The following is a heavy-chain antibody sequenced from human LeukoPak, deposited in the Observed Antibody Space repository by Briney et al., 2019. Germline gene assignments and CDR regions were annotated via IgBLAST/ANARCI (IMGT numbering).Heavy chain of an antibody. CDR1: GFTFSTYA. V-gene: IGHV3-23*01. D-gene: IGHD2-15*01. CDR2: ISGSGGRT. Sequence: GGSLRLSCAASGFTFSTYAMSWVRQAPGKGLEWVSGISGSGGRTYYADSVKGRFTISRDNSKNTLYLELSSLRAEDTAVYYFATCQHIEGHCWFDPWGQGTLVTVSS. J-gene: IGHJ5*02. CDR3: ATCQHIEGHCWFDP.